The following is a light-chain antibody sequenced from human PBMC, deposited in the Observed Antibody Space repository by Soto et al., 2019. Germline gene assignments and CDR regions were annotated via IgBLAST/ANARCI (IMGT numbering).Light chain of an antibody. CDR2: DAS. CDR1: ESIGRC. J-gene: IGKJ1*01. CDR3: QHYNTYSST. V-gene: IGKV1-5*01. Sequence: DIQMTQSPSTLSASVGDRVTITCRASESIGRCLAWYQQKPGKAPNLLIYDASSLEGGVPSRFSGSGSGTEFTLTISSLQPDDFATYYCQHYNTYSSTFGQGTKVDIK.